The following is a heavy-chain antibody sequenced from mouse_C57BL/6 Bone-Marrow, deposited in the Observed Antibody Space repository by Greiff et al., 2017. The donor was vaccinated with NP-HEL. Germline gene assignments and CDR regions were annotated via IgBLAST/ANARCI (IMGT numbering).Heavy chain of an antibody. V-gene: IGHV1-59*01. CDR1: GYTFTSYW. D-gene: IGHD1-1*01. J-gene: IGHJ4*01. CDR3: ASNDYGSSSYAMDY. Sequence: QVQLQQPGAELVRPGTSVKLSCKASGYTFTSYWMNWVKQRPGQGLEWIGVIDPSDSCNNYNQKFKGKATLTVDTSSCTAYMHLSSLTSEDSAFYYCASNDYGSSSYAMDYWCQGTSVTVSS. CDR2: IDPSDSCN.